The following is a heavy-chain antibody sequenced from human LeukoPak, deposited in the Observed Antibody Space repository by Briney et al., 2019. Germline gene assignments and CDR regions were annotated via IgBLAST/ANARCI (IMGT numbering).Heavy chain of an antibody. CDR1: GFTFSSYS. D-gene: IGHD5-18*01. Sequence: RTGGSLRLSCAVSGFTFSSYSMNWVRQAPGKGLEWVSDIYYADSVKGRFTVSRDNAKNSLYLQMNSLRAEDTAVYYCARTTEGGYTYNYFYYYYMDVWGKGTTVTISS. J-gene: IGHJ6*03. V-gene: IGHV3-48*01. CDR2: I. CDR3: ARTTEGGYTYNYFYYYYMDV.